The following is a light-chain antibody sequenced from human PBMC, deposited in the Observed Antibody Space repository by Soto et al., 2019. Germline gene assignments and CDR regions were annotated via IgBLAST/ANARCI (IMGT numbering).Light chain of an antibody. V-gene: IGLV8-61*01. Sequence: QTVVTQGPSLSVSPGGTVTLTCGLTSGSVSPSDCPSWYQQTPGQAPRTLIYNTFIRSSGVPDRFSGSILGNKAALTITGAQADDECDYYCALFVGRGIWVIGGGTKLTVL. CDR3: ALFVGRGIWV. CDR1: SGSVSPSDC. J-gene: IGLJ3*02. CDR2: NTF.